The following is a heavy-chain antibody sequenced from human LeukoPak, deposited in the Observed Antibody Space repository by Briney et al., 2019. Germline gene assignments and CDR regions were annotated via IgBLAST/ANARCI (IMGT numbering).Heavy chain of an antibody. CDR1: GGSISTFY. CDR2: IYTSEVT. J-gene: IGHJ5*02. CDR3: ARSDGIVGEEAWFDP. D-gene: IGHD1-26*01. V-gene: IGHV4-4*09. Sequence: SETLSLTCTVSGGSISTFYWNWIRQPPGKGLEWIGYIYTSEVTIYSPSFWSRVAISVDTSKNQFSLNLSSVTAADTAVYFCARSDGIVGEEAWFDPWGPGTLVTVSS.